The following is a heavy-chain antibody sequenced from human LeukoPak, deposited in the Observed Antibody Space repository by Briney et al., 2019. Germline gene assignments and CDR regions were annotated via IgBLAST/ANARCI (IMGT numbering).Heavy chain of an antibody. CDR1: GGSISSSSYY. CDR2: IYYSGST. V-gene: IGHV4-39*07. J-gene: IGHJ4*02. CDR3: ARDSTGKFYDILTGYSNKRFDY. D-gene: IGHD3-9*01. Sequence: SETLSLTCTVSGGSISSSSYYWGWIRQPPGKGLEWIGSIYYSGSTYYNPSLKSRVTISVDTSKNQFSLKLSSVTAADTAVYYCARDSTGKFYDILTGYSNKRFDYWGQGTLVTVSS.